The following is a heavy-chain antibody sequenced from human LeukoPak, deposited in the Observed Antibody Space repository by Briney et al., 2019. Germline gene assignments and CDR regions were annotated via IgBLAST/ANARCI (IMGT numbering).Heavy chain of an antibody. CDR2: ISSSGSTR. CDR1: GFTFSSYS. D-gene: IGHD2-21*01. Sequence: GGSLRLSCAASGFTFSSYSMNWVRQAPGKGLEWVSYISSSGSTRYYADSVKGRFTISRDNAKNSLYLQMNSLRAEDTAVYYCARDLVIGGAFDIWGQGTMVTVSS. V-gene: IGHV3-48*01. CDR3: ARDLVIGGAFDI. J-gene: IGHJ3*02.